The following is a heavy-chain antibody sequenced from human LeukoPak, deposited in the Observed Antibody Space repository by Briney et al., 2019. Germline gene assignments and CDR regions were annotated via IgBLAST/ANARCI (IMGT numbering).Heavy chain of an antibody. CDR1: GGSLSSYY. J-gene: IGHJ4*02. Sequence: PSETLSLTCTVSGGSLSSYYWGWIRQPPGKGLEWIGSIYDTGSTFYNPSPKSRVIISVDTSKNQFSLKLSSVTAADTAVYYCQSRFLEWLLDYWGQGTLVTVSS. CDR3: QSRFLEWLLDY. CDR2: IYDTGST. V-gene: IGHV4-39*01. D-gene: IGHD3-3*01.